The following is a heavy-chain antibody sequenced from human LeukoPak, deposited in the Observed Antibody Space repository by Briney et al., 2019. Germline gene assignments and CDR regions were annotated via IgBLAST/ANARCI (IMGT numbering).Heavy chain of an antibody. CDR3: ARDATRGGDNDY. D-gene: IGHD2-21*02. CDR1: GFTFTSYW. Sequence: QPGGSLRLSCAVSGFTFTSYWMSWVRQAPGKGLEWVANIKEDGSYEFHADSVKGRLTISRDNSKNSLYLQMSSLRADDTAVYYCARDATRGGDNDYWGQGTRVIVSS. J-gene: IGHJ4*02. V-gene: IGHV3-7*01. CDR2: IKEDGSYE.